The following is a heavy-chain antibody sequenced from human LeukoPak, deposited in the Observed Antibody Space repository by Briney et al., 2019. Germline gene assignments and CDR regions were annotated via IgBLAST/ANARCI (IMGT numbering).Heavy chain of an antibody. V-gene: IGHV3-20*04. Sequence: PGGSLRLSCAASGFTFDDYGMSWVRQAPGKGLEWVSGINWNGGSTGYADSVKGRFTISRDNAKNSLYLQMNSLRADDTALYYCARGTTSGYYYYYMDVWGKGTTVTVSS. CDR1: GFTFDDYG. CDR3: ARGTTSGYYYYYMDV. D-gene: IGHD1-7*01. CDR2: INWNGGST. J-gene: IGHJ6*03.